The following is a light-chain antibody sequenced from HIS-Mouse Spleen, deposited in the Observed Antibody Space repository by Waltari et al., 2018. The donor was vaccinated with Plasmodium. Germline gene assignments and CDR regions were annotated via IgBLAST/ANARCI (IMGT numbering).Light chain of an antibody. CDR2: DAS. V-gene: IGKV1-33*01. CDR3: QQYDNHPPYT. Sequence: DIQMTQSPSPLSASVGDRVTITCQASHEISNYLNSYQQKPGKDPKLLIYDASNLEAGGPSRCSGGGGGTEFTFTISSLQPEDIAAYYCQQYDNHPPYTFGQGTKLEIK. J-gene: IGKJ2*01. CDR1: HEISNY.